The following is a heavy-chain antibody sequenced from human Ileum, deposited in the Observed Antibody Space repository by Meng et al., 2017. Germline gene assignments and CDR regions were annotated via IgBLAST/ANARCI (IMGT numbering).Heavy chain of an antibody. D-gene: IGHD4-23*01. V-gene: IGHV3-74*03. Sequence: GESLKISCAASGFTFSNYWMHWVRQAPGKGLVWVSRINGDGSSTTYADSVKGRFTISRDNAKNTLYLQMNSLRAEDTAMYYCARALNDYGGETFWGQGTLVTVSS. CDR1: GFTFSNYW. J-gene: IGHJ4*02. CDR3: ARALNDYGGETF. CDR2: INGDGSST.